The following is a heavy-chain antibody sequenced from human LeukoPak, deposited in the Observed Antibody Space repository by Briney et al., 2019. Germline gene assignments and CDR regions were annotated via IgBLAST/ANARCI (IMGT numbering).Heavy chain of an antibody. Sequence: AGGSLRLSCAASGFTFDDYAMHWVRQAPGKGLEWVSGISWNSGSIGYADSVKGRFTISRDNAKNSLYLQMNSLRAEDTALYYCAKDIGGAGMDVWGQGTTVTVSS. V-gene: IGHV3-9*01. D-gene: IGHD3-10*01. CDR2: ISWNSGSI. CDR3: AKDIGGAGMDV. J-gene: IGHJ6*02. CDR1: GFTFDDYA.